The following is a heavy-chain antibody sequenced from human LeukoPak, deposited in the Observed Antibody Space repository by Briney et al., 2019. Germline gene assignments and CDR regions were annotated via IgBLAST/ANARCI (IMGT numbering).Heavy chain of an antibody. J-gene: IGHJ4*02. D-gene: IGHD3-10*01. CDR2: IYYSGST. Sequence: KSSETLSLTCTVSGGSISSYYWSWVRPPPRKGLEWIGYIYYSGSTTYNPSLTSRVTISVDTSTKQFSLRSRSLSAADTPVYSTARHAPGGSDYWGQGTLVTVSS. CDR3: ARHAPGGSDY. CDR1: GGSISSYY. V-gene: IGHV4-59*08.